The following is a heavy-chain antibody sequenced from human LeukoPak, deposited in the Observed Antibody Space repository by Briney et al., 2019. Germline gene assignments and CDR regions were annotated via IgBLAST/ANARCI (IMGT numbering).Heavy chain of an antibody. V-gene: IGHV3-21*01. J-gene: IGHJ3*02. CDR1: GFTFSSYS. CDR3: ARDTQYSVGGWEHDAFDI. D-gene: IGHD6-19*01. Sequence: KPGGSLRLSCAASGFTFSSYSMNWVRQAPGKGLEWVSSISSSSSYIYYADSVKGRFTISRDNAKNSLYLQMNSLRAEDTAVYYCARDTQYSVGGWEHDAFDIWGQGTMVTVSS. CDR2: ISSSSSYI.